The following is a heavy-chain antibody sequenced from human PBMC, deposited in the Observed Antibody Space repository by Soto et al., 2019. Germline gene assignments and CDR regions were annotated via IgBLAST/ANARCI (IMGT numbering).Heavy chain of an antibody. D-gene: IGHD3-3*01. CDR2: MNPNSGST. Sequence: ASVKVSCKASGYTFTSYDINWVRQATGQGLEWMGWMNPNSGSTGYAQKFQGRVTMTRNTSISTAYMELSSLRSEDTAVYYCARGLHYDFWSGYRYGMDVWGQGTTVTVSS. J-gene: IGHJ6*02. V-gene: IGHV1-8*01. CDR3: ARGLHYDFWSGYRYGMDV. CDR1: GYTFTSYD.